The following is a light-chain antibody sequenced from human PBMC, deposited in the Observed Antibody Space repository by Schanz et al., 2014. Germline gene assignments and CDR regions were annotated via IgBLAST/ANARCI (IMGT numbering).Light chain of an antibody. CDR1: QSVSSN. CDR2: GAS. Sequence: EIVMTQSPATLSVSPGERATLSCRASQSVSSNLAWYQQKPGQAPRLLIYGASTRATGIPARFSAFGSGTQFTLTIRSLQSEDFAVYYGQQYSNWLRTFGQGTKVEIK. J-gene: IGKJ1*01. CDR3: QQYSNWLRT. V-gene: IGKV3-15*01.